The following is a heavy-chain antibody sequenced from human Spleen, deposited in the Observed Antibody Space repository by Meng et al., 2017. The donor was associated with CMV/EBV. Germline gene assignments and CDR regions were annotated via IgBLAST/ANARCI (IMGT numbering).Heavy chain of an antibody. CDR2: INHSGGT. CDR3: ARVFWSGYYIEHRFDP. D-gene: IGHD3-3*01. J-gene: IGHJ5*02. CDR1: GGSFSGYS. Sequence: YGGSFSGYSWSWLRQPPGKGLEWIGEINHSGGTNYNPSLKSRVTISLDTSKNQFSLKLSSVTAADTAVYYCARVFWSGYYIEHRFDPWGQGTLVTVSS. V-gene: IGHV4-34*01.